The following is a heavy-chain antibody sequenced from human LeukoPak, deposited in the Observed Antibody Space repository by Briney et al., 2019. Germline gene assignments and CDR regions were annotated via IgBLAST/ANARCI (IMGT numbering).Heavy chain of an antibody. D-gene: IGHD3-22*01. CDR1: GFTFCSYW. Sequence: GGSLRLSCAASGFTFCSYWMHWVRQAPGKGLVWVSRINSDGSSTSYADSVKGRFTISRDNAKNTLYLQMNSLRAEDTAVYYCARAQTYYYDSSGYYDVGYWFDPWGQGTVVTVSS. V-gene: IGHV3-74*01. CDR2: INSDGSST. J-gene: IGHJ5*02. CDR3: ARAQTYYYDSSGYYDVGYWFDP.